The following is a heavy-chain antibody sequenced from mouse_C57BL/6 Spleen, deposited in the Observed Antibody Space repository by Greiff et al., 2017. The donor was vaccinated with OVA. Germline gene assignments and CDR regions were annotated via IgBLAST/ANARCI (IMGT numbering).Heavy chain of an antibody. V-gene: IGHV1-18*01. Sequence: EVKLMESGPELVKPGASVKIPCKASGYTFTDYNMDWVKQSHGQSLEWIGDINPNNGGTIYNQKFKGKATLTVDKSSSTAYMELRSLTSEDTAVYYCARSGPGGDYFDDWGQGTTLTVAS. J-gene: IGHJ2*01. CDR1: GYTFTDYN. CDR2: INPNNGGT. D-gene: IGHD3-2*02. CDR3: ARSGPGGDYFDD.